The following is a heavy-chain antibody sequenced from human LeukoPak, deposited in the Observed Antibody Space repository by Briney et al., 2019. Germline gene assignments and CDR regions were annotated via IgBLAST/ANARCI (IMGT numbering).Heavy chain of an antibody. D-gene: IGHD3-22*01. Sequence: SETLSLTCTVSGGSVSSGSYYWSWIRQPPGKGLEWIGYIYYSGSTNYNPSLKSRVTMSVDTSKNQFSLKLGSVTAADTAVYYCARNLGYDSSGYYYYFDYWGQGSLVTVSS. CDR1: GGSVSSGSYY. CDR3: ARNLGYDSSGYYYYFDY. CDR2: IYYSGST. J-gene: IGHJ4*02. V-gene: IGHV4-61*01.